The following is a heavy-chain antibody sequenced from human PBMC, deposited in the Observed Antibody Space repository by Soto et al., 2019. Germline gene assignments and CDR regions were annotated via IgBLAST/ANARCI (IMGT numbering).Heavy chain of an antibody. D-gene: IGHD6-19*01. Sequence: QVQLVQSGAEVKKPGSSVKVSCKASGGTFSSYAISWVRQAPGQGLEWMGGIIPIFGTANYAQKFQGRVTVTGDESTSKAYRELSSLRSEDTAVYYCGRERGVAGGNFDYWGQGTLVTVSS. CDR3: GRERGVAGGNFDY. CDR2: IIPIFGTA. CDR1: GGTFSSYA. J-gene: IGHJ4*02. V-gene: IGHV1-69*12.